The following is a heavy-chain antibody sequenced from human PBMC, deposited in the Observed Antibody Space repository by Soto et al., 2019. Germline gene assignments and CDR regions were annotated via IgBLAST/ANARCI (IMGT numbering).Heavy chain of an antibody. J-gene: IGHJ4*02. D-gene: IGHD2-8*01. CDR3: ASGTNGAFFVY. CDR2: ISSRSSTI. V-gene: IGHV3-11*01. Sequence: QVQLVESGGGLVKPGGSPRLSCAASGFTFSDYYMSWIRQAPGRGLEWVSYISSRSSTIFYADSVKGRVTISRDNVKNSLYLQMNSLRAEDTAVYYCASGTNGAFFVYWGQGILVTVSS. CDR1: GFTFSDYY.